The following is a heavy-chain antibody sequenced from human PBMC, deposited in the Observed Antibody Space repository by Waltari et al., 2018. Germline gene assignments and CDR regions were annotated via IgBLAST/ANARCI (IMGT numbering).Heavy chain of an antibody. CDR3: AKDLGSGLLIEAFDI. V-gene: IGHV3-30*18. D-gene: IGHD5-12*01. Sequence: QVQLVESGGGVVQPGRSLRLSCAASGFTFRSYGLHWVLRAPGKGLGWGAVISYDGSNKYYADSVKGRFTISRDNSKNTLYLQMNSLRAEDTAVYYCAKDLGSGLLIEAFDIWGQGTMVTVSS. CDR2: ISYDGSNK. J-gene: IGHJ3*02. CDR1: GFTFRSYG.